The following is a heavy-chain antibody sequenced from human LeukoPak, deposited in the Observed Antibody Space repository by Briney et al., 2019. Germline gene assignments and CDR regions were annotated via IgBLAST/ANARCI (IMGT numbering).Heavy chain of an antibody. Sequence: SETLSLTCTVSGGSVSSGSYYWSWILQPPGKGLGWIGYIYYSGSTNYNPSLKSRVTISVDTSKNQFSLKLSSVTAADTAVYYCARADLYYDFWSGYPSLDYWGQGTLVTVSS. CDR2: IYYSGST. CDR1: GGSVSSGSYY. J-gene: IGHJ4*02. D-gene: IGHD3-3*01. V-gene: IGHV4-61*01. CDR3: ARADLYYDFWSGYPSLDY.